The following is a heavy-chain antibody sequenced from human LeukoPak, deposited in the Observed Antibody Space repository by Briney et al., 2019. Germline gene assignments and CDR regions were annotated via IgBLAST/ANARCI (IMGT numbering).Heavy chain of an antibody. D-gene: IGHD2-15*01. CDR1: GFTFSSYA. Sequence: PGRSLRLSCAASGFTFSSYAMHWVRQAPGKGLGWVANIKDDGGEKYYVDSVKGRFTISRDNAKNSLYLQMNSLRAEDTAIYYCARDHYCSGGSCYLRGFDPWGQGTLVTVSS. CDR3: ARDHYCSGGSCYLRGFDP. V-gene: IGHV3-7*01. J-gene: IGHJ5*02. CDR2: IKDDGGEK.